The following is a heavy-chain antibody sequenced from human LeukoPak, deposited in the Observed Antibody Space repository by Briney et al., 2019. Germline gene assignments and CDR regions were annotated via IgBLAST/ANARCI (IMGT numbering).Heavy chain of an antibody. CDR3: ARKMMRGLRMDPWFDP. CDR1: GFTFSSYS. J-gene: IGHJ5*02. D-gene: IGHD5-12*01. Sequence: GGSLRLSCAASGFTFSSYSMNWVRQAPGKGLEWVSYISSSSTTTYISRSSSTIYYADSVKGRFTISRDNAKNSLYLQMNSLRAEDTAVYYCARKMMRGLRMDPWFDPWGQGTLVTVSS. V-gene: IGHV3-48*04. CDR2: ISRSSSTI.